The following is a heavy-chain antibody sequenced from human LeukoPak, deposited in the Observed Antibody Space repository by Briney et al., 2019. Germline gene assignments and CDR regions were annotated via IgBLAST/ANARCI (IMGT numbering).Heavy chain of an antibody. CDR3: TTGSSVTTLGDY. J-gene: IGHJ4*02. D-gene: IGHD3-16*01. Sequence: GGSLRLSCAASGFTFCNAWMSWVRPAPGKGLEWVGRLKSKTDGGTTDYAAPVKGRFTISRDDSKNTLYLQMNSLKTEDTAVYYCTTGSSVTTLGDYWGQGTLVTVSS. V-gene: IGHV3-15*01. CDR2: LKSKTDGGTT. CDR1: GFTFCNAW.